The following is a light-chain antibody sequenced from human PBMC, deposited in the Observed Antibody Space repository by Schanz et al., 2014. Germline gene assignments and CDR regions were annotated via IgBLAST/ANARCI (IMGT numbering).Light chain of an antibody. J-gene: IGKJ1*01. Sequence: DIQMTQSPSSLSASVGERVTITCQASRGISKYLHWYQQKPGKAPKLLICDASNLETGVPSRFSGSGSGTDFTFTITSLQPEDIATYYCQQYDNLPWTFGQGTKVDIK. V-gene: IGKV1-33*01. CDR1: RGISKY. CDR2: DAS. CDR3: QQYDNLPWT.